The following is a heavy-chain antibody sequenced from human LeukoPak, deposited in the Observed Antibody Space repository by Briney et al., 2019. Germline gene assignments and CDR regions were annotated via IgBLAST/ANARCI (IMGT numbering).Heavy chain of an antibody. CDR3: ARGIQLLRYYYYYYGMDV. CDR1: GGSFSGYY. CDR2: INHSGST. J-gene: IGHJ6*02. V-gene: IGHV4-34*01. Sequence: SETLSLTCAVYGGSFSGYYWSWIRQPPGKGLEWIGEINHSGSTNYNPSLKSRVTISVDTSKNQFSLELSSVTAADTAVYYCARGIQLLRYYYYYYGMDVWGQGTTVTVSS. D-gene: IGHD2-2*01.